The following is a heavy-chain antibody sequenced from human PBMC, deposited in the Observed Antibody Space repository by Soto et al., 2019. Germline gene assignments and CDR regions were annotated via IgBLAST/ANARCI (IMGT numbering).Heavy chain of an antibody. CDR2: ISGSGGST. V-gene: IGHV3-23*01. Sequence: EVQLLESGGGLVQPGGSLRLSCAASGFTFSSYAMSWVRQAPGKGLEWVSAISGSGGSTYYADSVKGRFTISRDNSKNTLYLQMNSLRAEDTAVYYCAKAEDSSSWYPDYYYGMDVGGQGTTVTVSS. CDR3: AKAEDSSSWYPDYYYGMDV. D-gene: IGHD6-13*01. CDR1: GFTFSSYA. J-gene: IGHJ6*02.